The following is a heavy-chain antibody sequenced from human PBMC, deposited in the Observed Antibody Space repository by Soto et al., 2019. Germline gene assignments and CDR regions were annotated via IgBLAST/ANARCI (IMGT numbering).Heavy chain of an antibody. V-gene: IGHV1-69*12. Sequence: QVQLVQSGAEVKKPGSSVKVSCKASGGTFSSYAISWVRQAPGQGLEWMGGIIPIFGTANYAQKFQGRVTITADESTSTAYMERSSLRSEDTAVYYCARAREDIVVVVAAPYYYYGMDVWGQGTTVTVSS. J-gene: IGHJ6*02. CDR3: ARAREDIVVVVAAPYYYYGMDV. CDR1: GGTFSSYA. D-gene: IGHD2-15*01. CDR2: IIPIFGTA.